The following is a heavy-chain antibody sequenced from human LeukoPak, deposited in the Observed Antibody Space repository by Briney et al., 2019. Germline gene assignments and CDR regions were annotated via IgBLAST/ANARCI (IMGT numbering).Heavy chain of an antibody. V-gene: IGHV4-59*08. D-gene: IGHD3-22*01. CDR1: GGSISSYY. CDR3: ARLPYYYDSSGYYPGFDY. CDR2: IYYSGST. J-gene: IGHJ4*02. Sequence: PSETLSLTCTVSGGSISSYYWGWIRQPPGKGLEWIGYIYYSGSTNYNPSLKSRVTISVDTPKNQFSLKLSSVTAADTAVYYCARLPYYYDSSGYYPGFDYWGQGTRVTVSS.